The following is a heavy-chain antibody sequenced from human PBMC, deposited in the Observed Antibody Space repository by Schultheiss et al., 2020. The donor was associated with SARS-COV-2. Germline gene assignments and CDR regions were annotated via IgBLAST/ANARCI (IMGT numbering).Heavy chain of an antibody. V-gene: IGHV3-21*01. Sequence: ESLKISCAASGFTFSSYSMNWVRQAPGKGLEWVSSISSSSSYIYYADSVKGRFTISRDNAKNSLYLQMNSLRAEDTAVYYCARDQIGGYGLVGTAFGYWGQGTLVTVSS. D-gene: IGHD1-26*01. CDR2: ISSSSSYI. CDR3: ARDQIGGYGLVGTAFGY. J-gene: IGHJ4*02. CDR1: GFTFSSYS.